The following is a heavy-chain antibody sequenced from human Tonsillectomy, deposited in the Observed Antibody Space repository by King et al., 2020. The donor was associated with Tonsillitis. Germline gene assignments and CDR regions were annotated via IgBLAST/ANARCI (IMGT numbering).Heavy chain of an antibody. CDR3: ARAYGSGINQYYFDY. Sequence: VQLVESGAEVKKPGESLKISCKGSGYNFPTYWIGWVRQMPGKGLEWMGIIYPRDSTTRYTPSFQGQVTISADKSISTAYLQWSSLKASDTAMYYCARAYGSGINQYYFDYWGQGTLVTVSS. CDR1: GYNFPTYW. D-gene: IGHD3-10*01. CDR2: IYPRDSTT. V-gene: IGHV5-51*01. J-gene: IGHJ4*02.